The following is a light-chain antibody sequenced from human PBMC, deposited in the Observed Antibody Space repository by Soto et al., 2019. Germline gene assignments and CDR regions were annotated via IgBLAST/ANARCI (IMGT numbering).Light chain of an antibody. CDR1: SSNIGSNT. Sequence: QSVLTQPPSASGTPGQRVTISCSGSSSNIGSNTVNWYRQLPGTSPRLLIYSNNQRPAGVPDRFSGSKSGTSASLAISGLPSEDEADYYCAAWDDGLIGWVFGGGTKLTVL. V-gene: IGLV1-44*01. J-gene: IGLJ3*02. CDR2: SNN. CDR3: AAWDDGLIGWV.